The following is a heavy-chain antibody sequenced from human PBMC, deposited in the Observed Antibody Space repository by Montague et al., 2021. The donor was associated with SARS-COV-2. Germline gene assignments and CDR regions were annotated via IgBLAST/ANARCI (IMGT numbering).Heavy chain of an antibody. Sequence: SETLSLTCSVSGGSISNNHWSWIRQPPGKGLEWIGYVNHTGRTNYNLSLKSRATMSVDTSKSQFSLKVSSVTAADTAVYYCARGGGGVAARQRYGIDQWGQGTMVTVSS. CDR1: GGSISNNH. CDR2: VNHTGRT. V-gene: IGHV4-59*12. J-gene: IGHJ4*02. D-gene: IGHD6-6*01. CDR3: ARGGGGVAARQRYGIDQ.